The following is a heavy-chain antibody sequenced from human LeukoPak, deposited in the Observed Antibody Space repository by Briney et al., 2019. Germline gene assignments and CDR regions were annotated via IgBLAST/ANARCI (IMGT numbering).Heavy chain of an antibody. V-gene: IGHV3-21*01. CDR1: GFTLSIYS. J-gene: IGHJ4*02. D-gene: IGHD2-2*02. CDR3: VRASEYTGDY. Sequence: PGGSLRLSCAASGFTLSIYSMNWVRQAPGKRPEWVSAISSSSSYIYYADSVKGRFTISRDNAKNSLYLQMNSLRAEDTAVYYCVRASEYTGDYWGQGTLVTVSS. CDR2: ISSSSSYI.